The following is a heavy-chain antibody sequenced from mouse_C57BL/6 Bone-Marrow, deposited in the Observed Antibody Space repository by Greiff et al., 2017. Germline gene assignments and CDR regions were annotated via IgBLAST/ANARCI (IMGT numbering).Heavy chain of an antibody. Sequence: VQLQQPGAELVMPGASVKLSCKASGYTFTSYWMHWVKQRPGQGLEWIGEIDPSDSYTNYNQKFKGKSTLTVDKSSSTAYMQLSRLTSEDSAVYYCARWYYGSSWFAYWGQGTLVTVSA. CDR1: GYTFTSYW. J-gene: IGHJ3*01. D-gene: IGHD1-1*01. CDR2: IDPSDSYT. CDR3: ARWYYGSSWFAY. V-gene: IGHV1-69*01.